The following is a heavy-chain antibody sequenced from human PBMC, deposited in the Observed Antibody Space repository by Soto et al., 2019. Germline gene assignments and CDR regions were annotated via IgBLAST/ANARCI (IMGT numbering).Heavy chain of an antibody. Sequence: QVQLVQSGAEVKKPGASVKVSCKASGYTFTGYYMHWVRQAPGQGLEWMGWINPNSGGTNYAQKVQGRVTMTRDTSISTAYMGLSRLRSDDTAVYYCARDGGPYYYDSSGVNWFDPWGQGTLVTVSS. CDR3: ARDGGPYYYDSSGVNWFDP. CDR1: GYTFTGYY. V-gene: IGHV1-2*02. D-gene: IGHD3-22*01. J-gene: IGHJ5*02. CDR2: INPNSGGT.